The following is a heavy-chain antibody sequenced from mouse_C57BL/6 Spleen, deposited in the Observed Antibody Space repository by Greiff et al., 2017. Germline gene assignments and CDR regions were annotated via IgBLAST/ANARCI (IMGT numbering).Heavy chain of an antibody. Sequence: VQRVESGPELVKPGASVKISCKASGYAFSSSWMNWVKQRPGKGLEWIGRIYPGDGDTNYNGKFKGKATLTADKSSSTAYMQLSSLTSEDSAVYFCAHGLRRDYFDYWGQGTTLTVSS. D-gene: IGHD2-4*01. CDR3: AHGLRRDYFDY. CDR1: GYAFSSSW. CDR2: IYPGDGDT. J-gene: IGHJ2*01. V-gene: IGHV1-82*01.